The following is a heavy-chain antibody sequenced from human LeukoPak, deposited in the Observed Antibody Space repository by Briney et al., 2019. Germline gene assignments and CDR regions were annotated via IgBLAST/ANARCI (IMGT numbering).Heavy chain of an antibody. Sequence: SETLSLTCTVSGRSISSYYWSWVRQPPGKGLGWIGRIYNSGSTNHNPSLKSRVTMSVDTSKNQFSLQLSSVTAAHTAVDYCSSDDGDYAAFALWGQGTMVTVSS. CDR3: SSDDGDYAAFAL. J-gene: IGHJ3*01. V-gene: IGHV4-4*07. CDR2: IYNSGST. D-gene: IGHD4-17*01. CDR1: GRSISSYY.